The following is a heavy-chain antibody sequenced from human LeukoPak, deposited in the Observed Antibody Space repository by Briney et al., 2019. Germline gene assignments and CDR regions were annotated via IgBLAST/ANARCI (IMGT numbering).Heavy chain of an antibody. V-gene: IGHV3-23*01. D-gene: IGHD3-3*01. CDR3: AKSLTGAYDFWSGYYNKEYYCYMDV. CDR2: ISGSGGST. J-gene: IGHJ6*03. CDR1: GFTFSSYA. Sequence: PGGSLRLSCAASGFTFSSYAMSWVRQAPGKGLEWVSAISGSGGSTYYADSVKGRFTISRDISKNTLYLQMNSLRAEDTAVYYCAKSLTGAYDFWSGYYNKEYYCYMDVWGKGTTVTVSS.